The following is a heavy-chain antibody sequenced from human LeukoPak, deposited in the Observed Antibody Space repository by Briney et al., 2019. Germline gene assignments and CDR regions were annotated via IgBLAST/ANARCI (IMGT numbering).Heavy chain of an antibody. D-gene: IGHD2-2*01. CDR2: MNPNSGNT. Sequence: ASVKVSCKASGYTFTSYDINWVRQATGQGLEWMGWMNPNSGNTGYAQKFRGRVTMTRNTSISTAYMELSSLRSEDTAVYYCARGRGIVVVPAAQPLGYWGQGTLVTVSS. J-gene: IGHJ4*02. CDR3: ARGRGIVVVPAAQPLGY. V-gene: IGHV1-8*01. CDR1: GYTFTSYD.